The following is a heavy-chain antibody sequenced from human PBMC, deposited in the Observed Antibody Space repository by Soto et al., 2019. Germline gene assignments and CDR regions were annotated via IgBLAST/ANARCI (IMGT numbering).Heavy chain of an antibody. CDR3: ARATNYDSSGYYYVSRFDP. J-gene: IGHJ5*02. Sequence: GWSLRLSSAPAGFRFTNYVMNWVRPTPGKGLEWVSTISGSGDSTHYTDSVKGRFTISRDNSKSTLFLQMNRLKTDDTAVYDSARATNYDSSGYYYVSRFDPWGTGP. V-gene: IGHV3-23*01. CDR2: ISGSGDST. CDR1: GFRFTNYV. D-gene: IGHD3-22*01.